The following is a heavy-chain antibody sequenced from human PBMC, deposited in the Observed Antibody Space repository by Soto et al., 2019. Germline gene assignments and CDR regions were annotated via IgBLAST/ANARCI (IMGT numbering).Heavy chain of an antibody. CDR1: GFTFSSYW. D-gene: IGHD3-22*01. CDR2: IKQDGSEE. Sequence: VGSLRLSCAASGFTFSSYWMSWVRQAPGKGLEWVANIKQDGSEEYYVDSVKGRFTISRDNAKNSLYLQMNSLRAEDTAVYYCARDSYYYDSSGLDYWGQGTLVTVSS. CDR3: ARDSYYYDSSGLDY. V-gene: IGHV3-7*01. J-gene: IGHJ4*02.